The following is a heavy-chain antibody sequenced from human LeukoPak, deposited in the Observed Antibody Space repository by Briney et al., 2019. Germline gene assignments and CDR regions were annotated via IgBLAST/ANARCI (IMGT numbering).Heavy chain of an antibody. D-gene: IGHD6-25*01. CDR3: ARPFKTSSGMEI. CDR2: MNPNSGNT. V-gene: IGHV1-8*02. J-gene: IGHJ3*02. CDR1: GGTFSSHT. Sequence: ASVKVSCKASGGTFSSHTISWVRQAPGQGLEWMGWMNPNSGNTGYAQKFQGRVTMTRNTSISTAYMELSSLRSEDTAVYYCARPFKTSSGMEIWGQGTMVTVSS.